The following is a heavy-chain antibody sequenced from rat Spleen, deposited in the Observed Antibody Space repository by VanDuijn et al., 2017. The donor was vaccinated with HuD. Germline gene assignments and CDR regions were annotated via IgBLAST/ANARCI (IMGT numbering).Heavy chain of an antibody. D-gene: IGHD4-3*01. CDR1: GFSLTSYH. CDR3: ARRGIRGVMDA. Sequence: QVQLRESGPGLVQPSETLSLTCTVSGFSLTSYHVSWVRQPPGKSLVWMGTIWAGGGTNYNSAVQSRLSISRDTSKSQVFLKMNSLQPEDTGTYYCARRGIRGVMDAWGQGASVTVSS. CDR2: IWAGGGT. J-gene: IGHJ4*01. V-gene: IGHV2-72*01.